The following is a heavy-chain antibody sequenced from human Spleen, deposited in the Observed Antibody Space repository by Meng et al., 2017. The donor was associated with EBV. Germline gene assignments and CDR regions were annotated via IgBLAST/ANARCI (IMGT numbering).Heavy chain of an antibody. Sequence: QVQLVQSGAEGKKPGSSVKGSCTASGVTFSSYAISWVRQAPGQGLEWMGGIIPIFGTANYAQKFQGRVTITADESTSTAYMELSSLRSEDTAVYYCARIHITGTTSSFDYWGQGTLVTVSS. V-gene: IGHV1-69*01. J-gene: IGHJ4*02. CDR2: IIPIFGTA. CDR3: ARIHITGTTSSFDY. CDR1: GVTFSSYA. D-gene: IGHD1-20*01.